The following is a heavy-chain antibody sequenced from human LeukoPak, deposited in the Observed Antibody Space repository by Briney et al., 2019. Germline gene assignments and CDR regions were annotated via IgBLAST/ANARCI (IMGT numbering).Heavy chain of an antibody. Sequence: SETLSLTCAVYGGSFSGYYWSWIRQPPGKGLEWIGEINHSGSTNYNPSLKSRVTISVDTSKNQFSLKLSSVTAADTAVYYCARRPAGIAARPFDYWGQGTPVTVSS. CDR2: INHSGST. CDR1: GGSFSGYY. J-gene: IGHJ4*02. CDR3: ARRPAGIAARPFDY. V-gene: IGHV4-34*01. D-gene: IGHD6-13*01.